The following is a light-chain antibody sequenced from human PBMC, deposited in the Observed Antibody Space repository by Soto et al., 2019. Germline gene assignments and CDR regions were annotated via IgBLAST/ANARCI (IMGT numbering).Light chain of an antibody. V-gene: IGKV1-39*01. CDR3: QQTYSTPRT. CDR2: AAS. Sequence: DIQMTQSPSSLSASVGDRVTITCRASQSISSYLNWYQQNPGKAPKLLIYAASSLQSGVPSRFRGSGSGTDFALTISSLQPEDFATYYCQQTYSTPRTFGQGTKVEIK. J-gene: IGKJ1*01. CDR1: QSISSY.